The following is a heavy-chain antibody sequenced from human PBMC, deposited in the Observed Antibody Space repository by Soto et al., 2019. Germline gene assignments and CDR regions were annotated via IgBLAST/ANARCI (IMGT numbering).Heavy chain of an antibody. Sequence: QITLKESGPTLVKPTQNLTLTCTFSGFSLSTSGVGVGWIRQPPGKALEWLALIYWDDDKRYSPSLKSRLTITKDTSKNQVVLTMTNMDPVDTATYSCAHSLIGYYYDSSGSNWFDPWGQGTLVTVSS. D-gene: IGHD3-22*01. J-gene: IGHJ5*02. CDR2: IYWDDDK. V-gene: IGHV2-5*02. CDR1: GFSLSTSGVG. CDR3: AHSLIGYYYDSSGSNWFDP.